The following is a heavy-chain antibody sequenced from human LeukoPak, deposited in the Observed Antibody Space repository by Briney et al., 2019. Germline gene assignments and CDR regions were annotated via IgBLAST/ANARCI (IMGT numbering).Heavy chain of an antibody. CDR2: GDNSGSA. CDR1: GGSISGYY. D-gene: IGHD3-10*01. CDR3: ARDGSDYYGSGSYFDY. V-gene: IGHV4-4*07. Sequence: PSETLSLTCTVSGGSISGYYWSWIRRPAPKGLGWIGRGDNSGSANYNPALTSRVTMSVDPSTNQFSLKLSSVTAAATAVYYCARDGSDYYGSGSYFDYWGQGTLVTVSS. J-gene: IGHJ4*02.